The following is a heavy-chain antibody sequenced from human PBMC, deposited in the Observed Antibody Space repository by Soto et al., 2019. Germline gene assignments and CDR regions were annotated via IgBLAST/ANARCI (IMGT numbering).Heavy chain of an antibody. CDR3: RSSSRYSTDV. Sequence: QLQLQESGPGLVKPSETLSLSCTVSGGSITSSFYWGWIRQPPGKGLEWIGSIYGTGNTYYNPSLKGRVTISADTSKNRFSLNLISVTAADTAVYYCRSSSRYSTDVWGQGATVTVSS. CDR2: IYGTGNT. CDR1: GGSITSSFY. J-gene: IGHJ6*02. V-gene: IGHV4-39*01. D-gene: IGHD6-13*01.